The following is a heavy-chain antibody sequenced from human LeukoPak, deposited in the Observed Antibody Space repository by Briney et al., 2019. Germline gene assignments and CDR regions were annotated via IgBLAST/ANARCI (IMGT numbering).Heavy chain of an antibody. Sequence: PSETLSLTCTVSGGSISAYYWSWIRQPPGKGLEWIGYIHYSVTTNYYPSLKSRVTIALDTSKNQFSLELNSVTAADTAVYYCARFGTSSSRFFDQWGQGTLVTVSS. CDR1: GGSISAYY. J-gene: IGHJ4*02. V-gene: IGHV4-59*01. CDR3: ARFGTSSSRFFDQ. CDR2: IHYSVTT. D-gene: IGHD6-6*01.